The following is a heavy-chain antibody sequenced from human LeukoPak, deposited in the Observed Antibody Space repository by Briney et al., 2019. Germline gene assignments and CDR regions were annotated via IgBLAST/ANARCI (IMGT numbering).Heavy chain of an antibody. CDR2: ISGSDGSGSGGGT. V-gene: IGHV3-23*01. D-gene: IGHD3-22*01. CDR3: AKTHPITMIVVVITPFDY. Sequence: GGSLRLSCAASGFTFSSCAMRWVRQAPGKGLEWVSSISGSDGSGSGGGTYYADSVKGRFTISRDNSKNTLYLQMNSLRAEDTAVYYCAKTHPITMIVVVITPFDYWGQGTLVTVSS. J-gene: IGHJ4*02. CDR1: GFTFSSCA.